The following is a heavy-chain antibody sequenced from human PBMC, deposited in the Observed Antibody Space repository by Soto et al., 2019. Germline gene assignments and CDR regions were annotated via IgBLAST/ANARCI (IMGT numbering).Heavy chain of an antibody. CDR3: AKSEDIVVDWFDP. CDR2: VSYTGNT. D-gene: IGHD2-15*01. CDR1: GGSISPYY. Sequence: QVQLRESGPGLVKPSETLSLTCSVSGGSISPYYWSWIRHPPGQGLEWIVFVSYTGNTNYNPSLESRVTLSVDTSKTQLSLKVNSVTAADTAVYYCAKSEDIVVDWFDPWGQGTLVIVSS. J-gene: IGHJ5*02. V-gene: IGHV4-59*01.